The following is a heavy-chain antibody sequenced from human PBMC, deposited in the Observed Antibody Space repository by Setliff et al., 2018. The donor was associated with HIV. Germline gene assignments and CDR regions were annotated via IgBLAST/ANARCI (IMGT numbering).Heavy chain of an antibody. Sequence: GASVKVSCKASGYTFTTYGITWVRQAPGQGLEWMGWISTYNGNTNYAQKFQGRVTMTTVTSTSTVYMELSSLRSEDTAVYYCARGQAPNDYGVSFWGQGTMVTVSS. CDR1: GYTFTTYG. D-gene: IGHD4-17*01. CDR2: ISTYNGNT. J-gene: IGHJ3*01. V-gene: IGHV1-18*01. CDR3: ARGQAPNDYGVSF.